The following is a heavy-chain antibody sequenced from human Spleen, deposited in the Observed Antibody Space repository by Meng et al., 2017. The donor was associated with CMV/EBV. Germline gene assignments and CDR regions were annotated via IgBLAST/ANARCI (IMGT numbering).Heavy chain of an antibody. CDR2: IHPHRGDT. CDR3: ARVAAGSSDISGGMDV. V-gene: IGHV1-2*02. CDR1: GYTFTAHY. J-gene: IGHJ6*02. D-gene: IGHD6-13*01. Sequence: ASVKVSCKASGYTFTAHYFHWVRQAPGQGLEWMGWIHPHRGDTNYAQQFQGRVTLTRDTSINTGYMELTRLTSDDTAVYYCARVAAGSSDISGGMDVWGQGTTVTVSS.